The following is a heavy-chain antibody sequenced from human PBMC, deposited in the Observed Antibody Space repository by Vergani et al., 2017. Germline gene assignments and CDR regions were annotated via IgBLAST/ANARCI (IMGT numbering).Heavy chain of an antibody. J-gene: IGHJ5*02. Sequence: QVQLVQAGAEVKKPGSSVKVSCKASGGTFSSYTISWLRQAPEEGLEWMGWINPNSGGTNYAQKFQGWVTMTRDTSISTAYMELSRLRSDDTAVYYCAREIRGGYSVDRADWFDPWGQGTLVTVSS. CDR2: INPNSGGT. CDR3: AREIRGGYSVDRADWFDP. CDR1: GGTFSSYT. D-gene: IGHD2-15*01. V-gene: IGHV1-2*04.